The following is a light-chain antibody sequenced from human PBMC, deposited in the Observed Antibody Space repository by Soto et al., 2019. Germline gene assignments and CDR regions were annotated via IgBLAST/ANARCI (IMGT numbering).Light chain of an antibody. CDR3: HSYDSSSPVV. J-gene: IGLJ2*01. CDR1: NSNIGAGYD. V-gene: IGLV1-40*01. Sequence: QAVVTQPPSVSGAPGQRVTISCTGSNSNIGAGYDVHWYQQLPGTAPKLLIYGTTNRPSGVPDRFSGSKSGTSASLTITGLQAEDEADYYCHSYDSSSPVVLGGGTKLTV. CDR2: GTT.